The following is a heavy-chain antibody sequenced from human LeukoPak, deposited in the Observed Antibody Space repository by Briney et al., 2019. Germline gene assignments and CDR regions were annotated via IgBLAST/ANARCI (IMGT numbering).Heavy chain of an antibody. J-gene: IGHJ4*02. Sequence: GESLKISCQGSGYSFTSYWIGWVRQMPGKGLEWMGIIYPGDSDTRYSPSFQGQVTISADKSISTAYLQWSSLKASDTAMYYCARLPLPRRIAAEYYSDYWGQGTLVTVSS. CDR3: ARLPLPRRIAAEYYSDY. V-gene: IGHV5-51*01. CDR1: GYSFTSYW. CDR2: IYPGDSDT. D-gene: IGHD6-13*01.